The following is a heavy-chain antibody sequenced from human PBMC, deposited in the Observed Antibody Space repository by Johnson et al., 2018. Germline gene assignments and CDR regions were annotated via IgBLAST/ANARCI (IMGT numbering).Heavy chain of an antibody. CDR1: GFTFTNAW. V-gene: IGHV3-15*07. D-gene: IGHD4-17*01. Sequence: EVQLVESGGGLVKPGGSLRLSCAASGFTFTNAWMNWVRQAPGKGLEWVGRIQTIAEGGATDYAAPVKGRFTISRDNSINTQYLEMNSLKTEDTAVYYCTTAQDDGDFYYYYYMDVWGKGTTVIVSS. CDR3: TTAQDDGDFYYYYYMDV. J-gene: IGHJ6*03. CDR2: IQTIAEGGAT.